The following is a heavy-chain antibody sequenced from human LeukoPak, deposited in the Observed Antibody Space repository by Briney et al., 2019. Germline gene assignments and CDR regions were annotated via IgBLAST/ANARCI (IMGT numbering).Heavy chain of an antibody. J-gene: IGHJ4*02. CDR3: ARQAPPGGSAWSFFDY. CDR2: INHSGST. D-gene: IGHD1-14*01. V-gene: IGHV4-34*01. CDR1: GGSFSGYY. Sequence: PSETLSLTCAVYGGSFSGYYWSWIRQPPGKGLEWTGEINHSGSTNYNPSLKSRVTISVDTSKNQFSLKLSSVTAADTAVYYCARQAPPGGSAWSFFDYWGQGTLVTVSS.